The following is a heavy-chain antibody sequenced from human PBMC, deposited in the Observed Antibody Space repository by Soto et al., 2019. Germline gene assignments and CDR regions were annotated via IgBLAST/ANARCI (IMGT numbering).Heavy chain of an antibody. CDR3: AKGRRAGGNYGFYSDF. CDR2: SSATGAGT. CDR1: GFTFSSYG. V-gene: IGHV3-23*01. Sequence: EVQLLESGGGLVQPGGSLRLSCAASGFTFSSYGMTWVRQAPGKGLEWVSFSSATGAGTYYADSVKGRFTISRDNSKNTLYLQMTCLRADDTAVYYCAKGRRAGGNYGFYSDFWGQGALVIVSS. D-gene: IGHD1-7*01. J-gene: IGHJ4*02.